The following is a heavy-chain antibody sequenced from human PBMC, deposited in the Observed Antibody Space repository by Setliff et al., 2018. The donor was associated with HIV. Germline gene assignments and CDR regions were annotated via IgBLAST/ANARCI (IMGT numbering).Heavy chain of an antibody. D-gene: IGHD1-1*01. CDR1: GFTFSTFA. CDR3: ASARIPKGGTSTPFDY. J-gene: IGHJ4*02. V-gene: IGHV3-30*01. CDR2: TLYDGSRT. Sequence: PGGSLTPACVASGFTFSTFAMHWVRQAPGKGLAWVSVTLYDGSRTYYVDSVKGRFTISRDNSKNTLYQQLDSLRPDVTAVYYCASARIPKGGTSTPFDYWGQGTLVTVSS.